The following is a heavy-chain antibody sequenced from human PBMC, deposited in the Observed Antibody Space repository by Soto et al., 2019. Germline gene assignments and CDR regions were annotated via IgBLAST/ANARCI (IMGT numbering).Heavy chain of an antibody. CDR3: ARYPGTTVGGVI. V-gene: IGHV4-4*02. Sequence: QVQLQESGPRLVKPSGTLSLTCSLSGGSIYGSNWWSWVRQPPGTGLGWIGEIFHTGNTHYNPSLKSRVTMSVDKSKNQFSLILSAVTAAGTAVYYCARYPGTTVGGVIWGQGTMVTVSS. CDR2: IFHTGNT. J-gene: IGHJ3*02. D-gene: IGHD3-16*01. CDR1: GGSIYGSNW.